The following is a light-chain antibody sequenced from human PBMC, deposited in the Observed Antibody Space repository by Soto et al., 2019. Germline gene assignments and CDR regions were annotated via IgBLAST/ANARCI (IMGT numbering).Light chain of an antibody. CDR3: QQYNNWPPWT. CDR2: SAS. Sequence: EVVMTQSPVTLSVSPGERVTVSCRASRNVDTNLAWYQQKSGQAPRLLIYSASTRATSIPDRFSGSGSGTEFTLTINSLQSEDSAVYYCQQYNNWPPWTFDQGTKVDIK. CDR1: RNVDTN. J-gene: IGKJ1*01. V-gene: IGKV3-15*01.